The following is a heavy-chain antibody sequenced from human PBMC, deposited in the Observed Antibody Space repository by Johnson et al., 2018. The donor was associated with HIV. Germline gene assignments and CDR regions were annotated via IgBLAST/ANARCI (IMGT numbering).Heavy chain of an antibody. D-gene: IGHD3-3*01. CDR1: GFTFSSYG. V-gene: IGHV3-33*01. Sequence: QVQLVESGGGVVQPGRSLRLSCAASGFTFSSYGMHWVRQAPGKGLEWVAVIWYAGSNEYYADSVKGRFTISRDNAKNFLYLQMNSLRATDTALYYCARVYVVSHSDFWSGYYNPFDFWGQGTMVTVSS. CDR3: ARVYVVSHSDFWSGYYNPFDF. J-gene: IGHJ3*01. CDR2: IWYAGSNE.